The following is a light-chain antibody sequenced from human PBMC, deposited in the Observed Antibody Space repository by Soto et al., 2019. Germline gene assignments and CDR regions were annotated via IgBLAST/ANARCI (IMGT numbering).Light chain of an antibody. CDR3: QQYGSSPPTLT. CDR1: QSVSSTY. Sequence: EIVLTQSPRALSLSHGEKATLSCRASQSVSSTYLAWYQQKPGQAPRLLIYGASSRATGIPDRFSGSGSGTDFTLTISRLEPEAFAVYYCQQYGSSPPTLTSGPGTKVAI. CDR2: GAS. J-gene: IGKJ3*01. V-gene: IGKV3-20*01.